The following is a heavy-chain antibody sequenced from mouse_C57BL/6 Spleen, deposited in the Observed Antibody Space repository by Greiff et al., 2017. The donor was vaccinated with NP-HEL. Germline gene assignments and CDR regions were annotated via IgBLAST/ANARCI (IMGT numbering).Heavy chain of an antibody. D-gene: IGHD4-1*01. CDR1: GFTFSSYA. V-gene: IGHV5-4*01. CDR3: ARDHVTGSYFDY. J-gene: IGHJ2*01. Sequence: EVQVVESGGGLVKPGGSLKLSCAASGFTFSSYAMSWVRQTPEKRLEWVATISDGGSYTYYPDNVKGRFTISRDNAKNNLYLQMSHLKSEDTAMYYCARDHVTGSYFDYWGQGTTLTVSS. CDR2: ISDGGSYT.